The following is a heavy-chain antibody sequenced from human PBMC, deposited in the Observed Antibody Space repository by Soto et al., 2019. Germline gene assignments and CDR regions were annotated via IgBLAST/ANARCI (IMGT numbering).Heavy chain of an antibody. D-gene: IGHD6-6*01. CDR3: AHRRFVRCSSSDYYGMDL. Sequence: QITLKESGPTLVKPTQTLTLTCTFSGFSLSTSGVCVCWIRQPPGKALECLALIYWDDDKRHSPSLKSRLTITKDTSNNHVVLTMTTMDPVDTATYCCAHRRFVRCSSSDYYGMDLWGQGTTVTVSS. J-gene: IGHJ6*02. V-gene: IGHV2-5*02. CDR1: GFSLSTSGVC. CDR2: IYWDDDK.